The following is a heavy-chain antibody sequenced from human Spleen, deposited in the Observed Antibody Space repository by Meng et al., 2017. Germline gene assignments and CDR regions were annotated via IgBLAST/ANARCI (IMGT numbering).Heavy chain of an antibody. CDR1: GFTFSSYA. J-gene: IGHJ6*02. Sequence: GGSLRLSCAASGFTFSSYAMHWVRQAPGKGLEWVAVISYDGSNKYYADSVKGRFTISRDNSKNTLYLQMNSLRAEDTAVYYCARDFTMIVVVYGMDVWGQGTTVTVSS. D-gene: IGHD3-22*01. V-gene: IGHV3-30*04. CDR3: ARDFTMIVVVYGMDV. CDR2: ISYDGSNK.